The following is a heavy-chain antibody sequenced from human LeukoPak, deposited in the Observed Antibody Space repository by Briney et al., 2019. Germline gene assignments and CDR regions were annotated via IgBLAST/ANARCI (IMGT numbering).Heavy chain of an antibody. CDR3: AKDSSTWGNLAGHFDS. V-gene: IGHV4-59*12. Sequence: PSETLSLTCTVSGGSISSYYWSWIRQPPGKGLEWIGYIYYSGSTNYNPSLKSRVTISVDTSKNQFSLKLSSVTAADTAVYYCAKDSSTWGNLAGHFDSWGQRTLVTVSS. CDR2: IYYSGST. D-gene: IGHD6-13*01. CDR1: GGSISSYY. J-gene: IGHJ4*02.